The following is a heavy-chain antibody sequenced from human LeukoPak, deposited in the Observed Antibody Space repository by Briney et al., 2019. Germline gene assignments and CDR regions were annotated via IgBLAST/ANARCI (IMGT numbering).Heavy chain of an antibody. Sequence: GGSLRLSCAASGFTFSSDALSWVRQAPGKGLEWVSLISGSGLRTDYADSVKGRFTISRDNAKNTLYLQMNSLRAEDTAVYYCARVSGLGMNEYYQHWGQGTLVTVAS. CDR2: ISGSGLRT. CDR3: ARVSGLGMNEYYQH. D-gene: IGHD3-10*01. V-gene: IGHV3-23*01. J-gene: IGHJ1*01. CDR1: GFTFSSDA.